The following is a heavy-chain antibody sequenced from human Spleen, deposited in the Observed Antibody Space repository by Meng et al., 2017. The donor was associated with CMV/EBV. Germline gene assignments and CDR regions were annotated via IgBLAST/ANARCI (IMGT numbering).Heavy chain of an antibody. Sequence: GESLKISCAASGFTFSSYAMSWVRQAPGKGLEWVSVIYSGDSSTYSADSVKGRFTISRDNSKNTLYLQMNSLGAEDTAVYYCAKGGSLLLYYFDYWGQGTLVTVSS. CDR1: GFTFSSYA. D-gene: IGHD2/OR15-2a*01. V-gene: IGHV3-23*03. CDR2: IYSGDSST. CDR3: AKGGSLLLYYFDY. J-gene: IGHJ4*02.